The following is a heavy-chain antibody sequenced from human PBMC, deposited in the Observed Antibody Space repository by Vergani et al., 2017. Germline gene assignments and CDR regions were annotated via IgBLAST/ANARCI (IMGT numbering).Heavy chain of an antibody. CDR3: ARVAGLHCRGGDCFHHGLDV. Sequence: EVRLLESGGGLVQPGGFLRLSCAASGFTFSSYAMSWVRQAPGKGLEWVSFISGGGPVRDHSDSVKGRFTISRDNAKNSLYLQMNSLRAEDTAVYFCARVAGLHCRGGDCFHHGLDVWGQGTTVTVSS. J-gene: IGHJ6*02. CDR2: ISGGGPVR. CDR1: GFTFSSYA. V-gene: IGHV3-23*01. D-gene: IGHD2-21*02.